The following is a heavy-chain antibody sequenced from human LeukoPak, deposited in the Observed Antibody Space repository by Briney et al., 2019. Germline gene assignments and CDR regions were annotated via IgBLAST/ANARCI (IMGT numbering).Heavy chain of an antibody. J-gene: IGHJ4*02. D-gene: IGHD4-17*01. CDR1: GFTFSSYS. CDR3: ARTEGGDYELYYFDY. Sequence: GGSLRLSCAASGFTFSSYSMNWVRQAPGKGLEWVSSISSSSSYIYYADSVKGRFTISRDNAKNSLYLQMNSLRAEDTAVYYCARTEGGDYELYYFDYWGQGTLVTVPS. CDR2: ISSSSSYI. V-gene: IGHV3-21*01.